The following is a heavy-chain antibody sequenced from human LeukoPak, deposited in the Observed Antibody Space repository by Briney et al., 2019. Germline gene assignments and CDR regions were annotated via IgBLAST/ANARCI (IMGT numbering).Heavy chain of an antibody. J-gene: IGHJ5*02. V-gene: IGHV3-9*01. CDR1: GFTFDDYA. CDR3: AKDIVSTSSNWFDP. D-gene: IGHD2-2*01. Sequence: GGSPRLSCAASGFTFDDYAMHWVRQAPGKGLEWVSGISWNSGSIGYADSVKGRFTISRDNAKNSLYLQMNSLRAEDTALYYCAKDIVSTSSNWFDPWGQGTLVTVSS. CDR2: ISWNSGSI.